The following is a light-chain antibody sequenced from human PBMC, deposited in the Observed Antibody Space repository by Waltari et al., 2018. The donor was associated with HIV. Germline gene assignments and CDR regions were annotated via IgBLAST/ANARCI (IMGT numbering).Light chain of an antibody. CDR2: DVN. CDR1: RSDVGYYNY. Sequence: QSALTQPASVSGSPGQSITISCTGSRSDVGYYNYVSWYQQHPGKAPRLIIFDVNNRPSGVSDRFSGSKSGNTASLTISGLQPEDEADYYCCSYTTSITFVFGGGTKLTVL. CDR3: CSYTTSITFV. J-gene: IGLJ3*02. V-gene: IGLV2-14*03.